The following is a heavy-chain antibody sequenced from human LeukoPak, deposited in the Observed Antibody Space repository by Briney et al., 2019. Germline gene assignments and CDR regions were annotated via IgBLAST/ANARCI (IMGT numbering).Heavy chain of an antibody. Sequence: SVKVSCKASGGTFSSYAISWVRQAPGQGLEWMGGIIPIFGTANYAQKFQGRVTITADESTSTAYMELSSLRSEDTAVYYCARAVCSSSWDYYYYYGMDVWGQGTTVTVSS. D-gene: IGHD6-13*01. V-gene: IGHV1-69*13. J-gene: IGHJ6*02. CDR1: GGTFSSYA. CDR2: IIPIFGTA. CDR3: ARAVCSSSWDYYYYYGMDV.